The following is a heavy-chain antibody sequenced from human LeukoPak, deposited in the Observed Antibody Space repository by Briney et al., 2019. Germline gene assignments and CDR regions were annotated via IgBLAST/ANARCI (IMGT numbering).Heavy chain of an antibody. CDR2: ISAYNGNT. Sequence: ASVKVSCKASGYTFTSYGISWVRQAPGQGLEWMGWISAYNGNTNYAQKLQGRVTMTTDTPTSTAYMELRSLRSDDTAVYYCARDHLLRYYDSSGYGDAFDIWGQGTMVTVSS. V-gene: IGHV1-18*01. CDR3: ARDHLLRYYDSSGYGDAFDI. J-gene: IGHJ3*02. D-gene: IGHD3-22*01. CDR1: GYTFTSYG.